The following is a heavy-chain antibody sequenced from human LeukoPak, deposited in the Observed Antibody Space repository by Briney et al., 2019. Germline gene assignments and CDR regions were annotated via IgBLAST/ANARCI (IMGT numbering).Heavy chain of an antibody. CDR3: VKGWLCEY. CDR2: ISHDGSDK. D-gene: IGHD5-12*01. Sequence: GGSLRLSCAASGFTFSGLGMHWVRQAPGKGLQWVAFISHDGSDKYYVDSVKGRFTISRDNSKSTLSLQMKSLRVEDTAVYYCVKGWLCEYWGQGTPVTASS. V-gene: IGHV3-30*02. J-gene: IGHJ4*02. CDR1: GFTFSGLG.